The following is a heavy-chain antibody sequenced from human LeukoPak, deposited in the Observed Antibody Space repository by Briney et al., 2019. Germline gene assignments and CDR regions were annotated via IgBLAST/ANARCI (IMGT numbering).Heavy chain of an antibody. D-gene: IGHD2-2*01. V-gene: IGHV4-34*01. CDR1: GGSFSGYY. Sequence: SETLSLTCAVYGGSFSGYYWSWIRQPPGKGLEWIGEINHSGSTNYNPSLKSRVTISVDTSKNQFSLKLCSVTAADTAVYYCARYGGNVVVPAVLDYWGQGTLVTVSS. J-gene: IGHJ4*02. CDR3: ARYGGNVVVPAVLDY. CDR2: INHSGST.